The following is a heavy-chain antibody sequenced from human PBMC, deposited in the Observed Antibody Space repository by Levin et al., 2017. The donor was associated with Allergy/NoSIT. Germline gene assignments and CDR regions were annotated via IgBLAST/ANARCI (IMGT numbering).Heavy chain of an antibody. V-gene: IGHV3-21*01. CDR2: INSGSNSI. D-gene: IGHD1-26*01. J-gene: IGHJ4*02. CDR1: GFTFSTYA. Sequence: RAGGSLRLSCATSGFTFSTYAMNWVRQAPGKGLEWIASINSGSNSIKYADSVKGRFTISRDNAKKSLYLQMSSLRAEDSAVYFCASGGGSYNYWGQGTLVTVSS. CDR3: ASGGGSYNY.